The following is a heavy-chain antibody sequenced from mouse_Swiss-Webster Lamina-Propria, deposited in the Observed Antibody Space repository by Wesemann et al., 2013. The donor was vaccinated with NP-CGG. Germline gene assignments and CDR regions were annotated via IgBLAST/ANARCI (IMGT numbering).Heavy chain of an antibody. CDR3: VRDAY. V-gene: IGHV10S3*01. CDR1: GFTFNTNA. J-gene: IGHJ3*01. CDR2: IRSKSNNYAT. Sequence: EVQLVETGGGLVQPKGSLKLSCAASGFTFNTNAMNWVRQAPGKGLEWVARIRSKSNNYATYYADSVKDRFTISRDDSQSMLYLQMNNLKTEDTAMYYCVRDAYWGPRDSGHCLC.